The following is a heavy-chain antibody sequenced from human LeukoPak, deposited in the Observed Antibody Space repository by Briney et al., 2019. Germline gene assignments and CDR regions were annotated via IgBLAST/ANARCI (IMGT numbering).Heavy chain of an antibody. D-gene: IGHD3-16*01. Sequence: TGGSLRLSCTASGFTFSSYAMNWVRQAPGKGLEWVSGIGAGGTFTYYADSVKGRFTISRDNAKNSLHLQMNSLRAEDTAVYYCMSYAGRSDDYWGQGTLVTVSS. J-gene: IGHJ4*02. CDR3: MSYAGRSDDY. V-gene: IGHV3-23*01. CDR1: GFTFSSYA. CDR2: IGAGGTFT.